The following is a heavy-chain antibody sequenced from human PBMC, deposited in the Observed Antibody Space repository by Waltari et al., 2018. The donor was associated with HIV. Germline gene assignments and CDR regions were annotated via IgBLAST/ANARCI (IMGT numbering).Heavy chain of an antibody. CDR2: ISSNGGST. CDR3: ARGPGGCSGGSCYSPFDY. D-gene: IGHD2-15*01. V-gene: IGHV3-64*01. J-gene: IGHJ4*02. CDR1: GFTFSSYA. Sequence: EVQLVESGGGLVQPGGSLRLSCAASGFTFSSYAMHWVRQAPGKGLEYVSAISSNGGSTYYANSVKGRFTISRDNSKNTLYLQMGSLRAEDMAVYYCARGPGGCSGGSCYSPFDYWGQGTLVTVSS.